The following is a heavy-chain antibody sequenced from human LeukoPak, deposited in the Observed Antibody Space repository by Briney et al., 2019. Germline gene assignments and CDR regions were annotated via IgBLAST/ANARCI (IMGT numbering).Heavy chain of an antibody. D-gene: IGHD5-18*01. Sequence: ASVKVSCKASGYTFTSYGISWVRQAPGQGLEWMGWISAYNGNTNYAQKLQGRVTMTTDTSTSTAYMELRSLRSDDTAVYYCARDRRDVDTAMVISSYYFDYWGQGTLVTVSS. CDR2: ISAYNGNT. J-gene: IGHJ4*02. CDR1: GYTFTSYG. CDR3: ARDRRDVDTAMVISSYYFDY. V-gene: IGHV1-18*01.